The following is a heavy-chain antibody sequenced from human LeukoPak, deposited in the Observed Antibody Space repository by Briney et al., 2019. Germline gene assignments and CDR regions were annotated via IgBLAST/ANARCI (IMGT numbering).Heavy chain of an antibody. J-gene: IGHJ5*02. V-gene: IGHV3-11*01. CDR2: ISSRGSTI. D-gene: IGHD2-15*01. CDR1: GFSFSDYY. Sequence: PGGSLRLSCAASGFSFSDYYMSWIRQAPGKGLEWVSYISSRGSTIYYADSVNGRFTISRDNAKNSLYLQMNSLRAEDTAVYYCARGGRFCSGGSCYNWFDPWGQGTLVTVSS. CDR3: ARGGRFCSGGSCYNWFDP.